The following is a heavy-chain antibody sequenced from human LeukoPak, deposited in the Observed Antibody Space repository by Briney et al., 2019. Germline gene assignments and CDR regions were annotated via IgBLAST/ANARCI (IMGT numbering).Heavy chain of an antibody. Sequence: PGGSLRLSCAASGFTVSSNYMSWVRQAPGKGLEWVAVISYDGSNKYYADSVKGRFTFSRDNSKNTLYLQMNSLRAEDTAVYYCARDLEDCSGGSCYSWFDPWGQGTLVTVSS. J-gene: IGHJ5*02. D-gene: IGHD2-15*01. V-gene: IGHV3-30-3*01. CDR3: ARDLEDCSGGSCYSWFDP. CDR2: ISYDGSNK. CDR1: GFTVSSNY.